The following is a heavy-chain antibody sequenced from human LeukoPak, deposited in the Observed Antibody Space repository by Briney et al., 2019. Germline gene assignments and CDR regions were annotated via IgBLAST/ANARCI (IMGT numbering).Heavy chain of an antibody. J-gene: IGHJ5*02. CDR1: GGSISSGSHY. V-gene: IGHV4-61*02. D-gene: IGHD3-22*01. Sequence: SETLSLTCTVSGGSISSGSHYWSWIRQPAGRGLEWIGRIYPSGSTNYNPSLKSRVTISVDTSKNQFSLKLSSVTAADTAVYYCARGLYDSSGYHNFNWFDPWGQGTLVTVSS. CDR2: IYPSGST. CDR3: ARGLYDSSGYHNFNWFDP.